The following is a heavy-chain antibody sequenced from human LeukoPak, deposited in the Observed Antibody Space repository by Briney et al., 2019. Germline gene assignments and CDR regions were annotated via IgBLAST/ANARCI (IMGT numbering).Heavy chain of an antibody. CDR2: IYYIGST. J-gene: IGHJ4*02. D-gene: IGHD3-10*01. CDR3: ARIVRYYGSGTPYYFDY. V-gene: IGHV4-59*05. CDR1: GFTFSSYSMN. Sequence: GSLRLSCAASGFTFSSYSMNWVRQAPGRGLEWIGSIYYIGSTYYNPSLKSRVTISVDTSKNQFSLKLSSVTAADTAVYYCARIVRYYGSGTPYYFDYWGQGTLVTVSS.